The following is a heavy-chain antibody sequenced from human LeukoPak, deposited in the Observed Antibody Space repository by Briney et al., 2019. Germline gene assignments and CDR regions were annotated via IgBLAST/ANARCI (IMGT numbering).Heavy chain of an antibody. CDR2: IWYDGSNK. V-gene: IGHV3-33*01. J-gene: IGHJ3*02. CDR3: ARDLRAYCGGDCYWGRAFDI. D-gene: IGHD2-21*02. CDR1: GFTFSSYG. Sequence: PGRSLRLSCAASGFTFSSYGMHWVGQAPGRGLEWVAVIWYDGSNKYYADSVKGRFTISRDNSKNTLYLQMNSLRAEDTAVYYCARDLRAYCGGDCYWGRAFDIWGQGTMVTVSS.